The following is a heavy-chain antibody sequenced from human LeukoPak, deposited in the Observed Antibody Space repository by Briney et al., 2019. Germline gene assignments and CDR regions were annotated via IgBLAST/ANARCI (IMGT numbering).Heavy chain of an antibody. Sequence: ASVKVSCKASGYTFTSYYMPWVRQAPGQGLEWMGIINPSGGSTSYAQKFQGRVTMTRDTSTSTAYMELSRLRSDDTAVYYCARDSSIAARPYGMDVWGQGTTVTVSS. J-gene: IGHJ6*02. CDR3: ARDSSIAARPYGMDV. CDR2: INPSGGST. D-gene: IGHD6-6*01. V-gene: IGHV1-46*01. CDR1: GYTFTSYY.